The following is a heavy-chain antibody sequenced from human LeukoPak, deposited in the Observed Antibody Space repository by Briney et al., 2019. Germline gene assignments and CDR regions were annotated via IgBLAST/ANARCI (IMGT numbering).Heavy chain of an antibody. D-gene: IGHD6-19*01. CDR2: IRGSGGNT. V-gene: IGHV3-23*01. J-gene: IGHJ4*02. Sequence: PGGSLRLSCAASGFTFNNYAMSWVRQAPGKGLEWVSGIRGSGGNTYYADSVKGRFTISRDNSKNTLYLQMNSLRAEDTAVYYCAKKRGSGWYSEFDYWGQGTLVTVSS. CDR1: GFTFNNYA. CDR3: AKKRGSGWYSEFDY.